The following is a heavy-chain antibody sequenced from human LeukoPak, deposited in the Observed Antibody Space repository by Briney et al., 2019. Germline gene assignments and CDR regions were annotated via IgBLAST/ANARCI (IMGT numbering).Heavy chain of an antibody. CDR1: GGSISNYY. CDR2: IYSTENT. D-gene: IGHD1-26*01. J-gene: IGHJ5*02. CDR3: AREISGSSGRWLDP. V-gene: IGHV4-4*07. Sequence: SETLSLTCTVSGGSISNYYWSWIRQPAGKGLEWIGRIYSTENTHYNPSLKSRVTMSVDTSKNQFSLKLSSVTAADTAVYYCAREISGSSGRWLDPWGQGTLVTVSS.